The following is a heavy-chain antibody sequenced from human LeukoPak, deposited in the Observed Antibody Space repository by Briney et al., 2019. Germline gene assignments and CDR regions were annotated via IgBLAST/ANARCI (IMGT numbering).Heavy chain of an antibody. V-gene: IGHV1-18*01. CDR3: ARDRRRGSSGWDLNP. Sequence: ASVKVSCKASGYTFTSYGISWVRQAPGQGLEWMGWISAYNGSTNYAQKFQGRVTMTTDTSTSTAYMELRSLRSDDTAVYYCARDRRRGSSGWDLNPWGQGTLVTVSS. D-gene: IGHD6-19*01. CDR2: ISAYNGST. J-gene: IGHJ5*02. CDR1: GYTFTSYG.